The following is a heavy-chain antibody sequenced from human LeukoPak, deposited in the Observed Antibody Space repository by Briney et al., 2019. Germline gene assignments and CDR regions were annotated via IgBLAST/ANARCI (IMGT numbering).Heavy chain of an antibody. CDR1: GYTFTGYY. CDR2: INPSGGST. V-gene: IGHV1-46*01. Sequence: GASVRVSCKASGYTFTGYYMHWVRQAPGQGLEWMGIINPSGGSTSYAQKFQGRVSMTRDMSTSTVYMELSSLRSEGTAVYYCASSRYGSGSYPPDYWGQGTLVTVSS. J-gene: IGHJ4*02. CDR3: ASSRYGSGSYPPDY. D-gene: IGHD3-10*01.